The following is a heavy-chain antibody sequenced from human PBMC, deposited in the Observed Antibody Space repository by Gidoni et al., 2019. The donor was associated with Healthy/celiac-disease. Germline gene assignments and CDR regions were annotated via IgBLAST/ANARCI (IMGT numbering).Heavy chain of an antibody. CDR1: GFTFSSYS. D-gene: IGHD3-22*01. CDR3: ARAIYDSSGYYYFDY. J-gene: IGHJ4*02. V-gene: IGHV3-21*01. Sequence: EVQLVESGGGLVKPGGSLRLSCAASGFTFSSYSMNWVRQAPGKGLEWVSSISSSSSYIYYADSVKGRFTISRDNAKNSLYLQMNSLRAEDTAVYYCARAIYDSSGYYYFDYWGQGTLVTVSS. CDR2: ISSSSSYI.